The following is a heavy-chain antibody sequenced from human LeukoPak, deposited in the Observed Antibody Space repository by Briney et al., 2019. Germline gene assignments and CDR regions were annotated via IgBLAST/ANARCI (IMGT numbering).Heavy chain of an antibody. Sequence: GGSLRLSCTVSGFTVSSNSMSWVRQAPGKGLEWVSFIYSDNTHYSDSVKGRFTISRDNSKNTLYLQMNSLRAEDTAVYYCAKKRDYYGSGSYLGYWGQGTLVTVSS. CDR2: IYSDNT. D-gene: IGHD3-10*01. V-gene: IGHV3-53*01. CDR3: AKKRDYYGSGSYLGY. CDR1: GFTVSSNS. J-gene: IGHJ4*02.